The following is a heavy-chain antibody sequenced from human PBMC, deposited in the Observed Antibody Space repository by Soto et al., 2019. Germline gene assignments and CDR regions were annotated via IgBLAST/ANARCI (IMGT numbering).Heavy chain of an antibody. CDR3: ARGRYFDWLLSFDY. CDR1: GGSFSGYY. V-gene: IGHV4-34*01. D-gene: IGHD3-9*01. J-gene: IGHJ4*02. Sequence: SETLSLTCAVYGGSFSGYYWSWIRQPPGKGLEWIGEINHSGSTNYNPSLKGRVTISVDTSKNQFSLKLSSVTAADTAVYYCARGRYFDWLLSFDYWGQGTLVTVSS. CDR2: INHSGST.